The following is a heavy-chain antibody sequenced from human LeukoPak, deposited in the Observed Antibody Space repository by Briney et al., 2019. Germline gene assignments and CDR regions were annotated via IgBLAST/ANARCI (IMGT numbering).Heavy chain of an antibody. V-gene: IGHV1-2*02. D-gene: IGHD2-15*01. CDR2: LNPNTGDT. CDR3: ARDPDSGPDL. Sequence: ASVKVSCKASGYIFAHYHTHWVRQAPGQRLEWMGSLNPNTGDTLLPQKFQGRVTMTRDTSITVGYMELSSLTFDDTGVYYCARDPDSGPDLWGQGTLVTVAS. J-gene: IGHJ4*02. CDR1: GYIFAHYH.